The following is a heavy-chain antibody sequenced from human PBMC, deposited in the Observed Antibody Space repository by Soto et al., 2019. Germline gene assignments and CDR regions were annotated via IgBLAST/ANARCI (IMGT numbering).Heavy chain of an antibody. CDR3: AKDGGYSGYEINGPPEAKYYYYYGMDV. D-gene: IGHD5-12*01. V-gene: IGHV3-30*18. CDR2: ISYDGSNK. CDR1: GFTFSSYG. Sequence: GGSLRLSCAASGFTFSSYGMHWVRQAPGKGLEWVAVISYDGSNKYYADSVKGRFTISRDNSKNTLYLQMNSLRAEDTAVYYCAKDGGYSGYEINGPPEAKYYYYYGMDVWGQGTTVTVSS. J-gene: IGHJ6*02.